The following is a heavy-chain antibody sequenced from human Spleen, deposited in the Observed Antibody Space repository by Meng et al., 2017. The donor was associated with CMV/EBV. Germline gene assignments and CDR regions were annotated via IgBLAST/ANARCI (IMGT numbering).Heavy chain of an antibody. J-gene: IGHJ4*02. D-gene: IGHD1-7*01. CDR1: GFTFRSYR. CDR3: ARGGNYAVDY. CDR2: ISRSSSYI. Sequence: VQLVESGGGLVKLGGSLTLACGASGFTFRSYRMNWVRQALGKGREWVSSISRSSSYIYYADSVKGRFTISIDNAKNSLYLQMNSLRAEDTAVYYCARGGNYAVDYWDQGNLGTVAS. V-gene: IGHV3-21*01.